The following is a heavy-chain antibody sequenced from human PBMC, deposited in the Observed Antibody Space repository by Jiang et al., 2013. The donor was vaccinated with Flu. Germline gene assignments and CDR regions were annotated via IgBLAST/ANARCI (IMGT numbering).Heavy chain of an antibody. CDR2: IIPIFGTA. D-gene: IGHD6-13*01. CDR1: GGTFSSYA. V-gene: IGHV1-69*06. J-gene: IGHJ2*01. CDR3: ARVAAAAVTYWYFDL. Sequence: EVKKPGSSVKVSCKASGGTFSSYAISWVRQAPGQGLEWMGGIIPIFGTANYAQKFQGRVTITADKSTSTAYMELSSLRSEDTAVYYCARVAAAAVTYWYFDLWGRGTLVTVSS.